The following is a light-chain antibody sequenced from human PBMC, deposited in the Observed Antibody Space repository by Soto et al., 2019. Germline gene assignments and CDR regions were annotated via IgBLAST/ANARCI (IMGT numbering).Light chain of an antibody. Sequence: DIVLTQSPATLSLSPGNRVTLSCRANERISHSLAWYQQKPGQAPRILIYDASFRATGIPERFSGSGSGTDSTLSISSLEPEDFAVYYCQLSQQRSSWPPIAFGQGTRLEI. CDR1: ERISHS. V-gene: IGKV3-11*01. CDR3: QLSQQRSSWPPIA. J-gene: IGKJ5*01. CDR2: DAS.